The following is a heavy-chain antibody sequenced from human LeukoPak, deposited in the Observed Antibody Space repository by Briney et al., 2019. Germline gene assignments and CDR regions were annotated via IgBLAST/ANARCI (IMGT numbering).Heavy chain of an antibody. CDR1: GGSFSGYY. CDR3: ARGVRRRIRNYYMDV. D-gene: IGHD2-15*01. CDR2: NNHSGST. V-gene: IGHV4-34*01. J-gene: IGHJ6*03. Sequence: PSETLSLTCAVYGGSFSGYYWSWIRQPPGKGLEWIGENNHSGSTNYNPSLKSRVTISVDTSKNQFSLKLSSATAADTAVYYCARGVRRRIRNYYMDVWGKGTTVTVSS.